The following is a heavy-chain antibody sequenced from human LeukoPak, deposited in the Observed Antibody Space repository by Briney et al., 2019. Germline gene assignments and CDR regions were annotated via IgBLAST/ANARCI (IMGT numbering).Heavy chain of an antibody. J-gene: IGHJ3*02. CDR2: ISWNSGSI. CDR3: AKDIGWLRVFSAFDI. Sequence: GGSLRLSCAASGLTFDDYAMHWVRQAPGKGLEWVSGISWNSGSIGYADSVKGRFTISRDNAKNSLYLQMNSLRAEDTALYYCAKDIGWLRVFSAFDIWGQGTMVTVSS. V-gene: IGHV3-9*01. D-gene: IGHD5-12*01. CDR1: GLTFDDYA.